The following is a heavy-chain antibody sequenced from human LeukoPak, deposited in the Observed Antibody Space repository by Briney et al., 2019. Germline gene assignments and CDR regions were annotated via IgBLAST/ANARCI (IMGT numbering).Heavy chain of an antibody. CDR1: GYTFTDYY. CDR3: ARDANWNPPYYFDY. J-gene: IGHJ4*02. CDR2: ISPSDGGT. Sequence: ASVKVSCKAAGYTFTDYYMHWVRQAPGQGLEWMGLISPSDGGTTYSKKFQGRVTMTRDTSTSTVYMELSSLRSEDTAVFYCARDANWNPPYYFDYWGQGTLVTVSS. V-gene: IGHV1-46*01. D-gene: IGHD1-20*01.